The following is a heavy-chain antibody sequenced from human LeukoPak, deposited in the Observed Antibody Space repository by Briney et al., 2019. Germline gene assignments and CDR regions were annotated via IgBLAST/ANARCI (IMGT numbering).Heavy chain of an antibody. Sequence: PSETLSLTCAVYGGSFSGYYWSWIRQPPGKGLEWIGEINHSGSTNYNPSLKSRVTISVDTSKNQFSLKLSSVTAADTAVYYCARDTRATAGLNWFDPWGQGTLVTVSP. V-gene: IGHV4-34*01. CDR1: GGSFSGYY. D-gene: IGHD6-13*01. CDR3: ARDTRATAGLNWFDP. J-gene: IGHJ5*02. CDR2: INHSGST.